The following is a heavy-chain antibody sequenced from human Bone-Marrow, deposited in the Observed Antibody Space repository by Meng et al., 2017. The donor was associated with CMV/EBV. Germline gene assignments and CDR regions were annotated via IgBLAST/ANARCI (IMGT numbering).Heavy chain of an antibody. Sequence: GESLKISCAASGFTFSSYSMNWVRQAPGKGLEWVSSISSSRSNIYYADSVKGRFTISRDNAKNSLYLQMNSLRAEDTAVYYCTSRSQGGTDYYYYGMDVWGQGPTVTVSS. CDR2: ISSSRSNI. CDR1: GFTFSSYS. V-gene: IGHV3-21*01. J-gene: IGHJ6*02. CDR3: TSRSQGGTDYYYYGMDV. D-gene: IGHD1-26*01.